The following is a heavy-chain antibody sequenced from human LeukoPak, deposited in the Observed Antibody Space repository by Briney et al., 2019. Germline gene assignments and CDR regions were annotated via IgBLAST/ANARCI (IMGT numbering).Heavy chain of an antibody. J-gene: IGHJ4*02. Sequence: SETLSLTCTVSGGSISSGDYYWSWIRQPPGKGLEWIGYIYYSGSTYYNPSLKSRVTISVDTSRNQFSLKLSSVTAADTAVYYCARDTDYGFLYWGQGTLVTDSS. CDR2: IYYSGST. CDR1: GGSISSGDYY. D-gene: IGHD4-17*01. V-gene: IGHV4-30-4*08. CDR3: ARDTDYGFLY.